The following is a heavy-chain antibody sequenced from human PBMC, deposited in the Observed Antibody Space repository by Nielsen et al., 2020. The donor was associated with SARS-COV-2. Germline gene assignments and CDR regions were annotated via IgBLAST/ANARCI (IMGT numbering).Heavy chain of an antibody. CDR1: GFTFSNAW. Sequence: GGSLRLSCAASGFTFSNAWMSWVRQASGKGLEWVGRIKSKTDGGTTDYAAPVKGRFTISRDDSKNTLYLQMNSLKTEDTAVYYCTTVAVAAAGTLDYWGQGTLVTVSS. CDR2: IKSKTDGGTT. J-gene: IGHJ4*02. V-gene: IGHV3-15*01. CDR3: TTVAVAAAGTLDY. D-gene: IGHD6-13*01.